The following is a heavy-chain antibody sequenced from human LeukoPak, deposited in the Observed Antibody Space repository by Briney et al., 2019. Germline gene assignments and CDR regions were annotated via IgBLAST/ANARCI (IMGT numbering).Heavy chain of an antibody. V-gene: IGHV4-59*01. CDR1: GGTISSFY. D-gene: IGHD1-26*01. CDR2: IYYSGST. Sequence: SETLSLTCTVSGGTISSFYWSWIRQPPGKGLEWIGYIYYSGSTNYNPSLKSRVTISLDTSKNQFSLRLSSMTAADTAVYYCARGMGSPDCWGQGTLVTVSS. CDR3: ARGMGSPDC. J-gene: IGHJ4*02.